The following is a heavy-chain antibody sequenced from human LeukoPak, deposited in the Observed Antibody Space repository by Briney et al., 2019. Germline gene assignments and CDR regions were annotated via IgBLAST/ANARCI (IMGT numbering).Heavy chain of an antibody. Sequence: PSETLSLTCIVSGSSVSTFYWSWLRQSPETGREWIGFVHDTGSTAYNPSLKSRVTISLETSKNQLSLMLTSVTAAHTAMYYCARGSTDVYWYLDVWGRGTLVTVSS. CDR2: VHDTGST. V-gene: IGHV4-59*02. CDR1: GSSVSTFY. CDR3: ARGSTDVYWYLDV. J-gene: IGHJ2*01. D-gene: IGHD1-26*01.